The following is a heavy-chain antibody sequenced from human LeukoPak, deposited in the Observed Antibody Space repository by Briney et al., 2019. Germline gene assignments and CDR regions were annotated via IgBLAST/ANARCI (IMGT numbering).Heavy chain of an antibody. D-gene: IGHD1-26*01. CDR3: ARGARVSGSPLVNYFDY. Sequence: SVKVSCKASGGTFSSYAISWVRQAPGQGLEWMERIIPIFGIANYAQKSQGRVTITADKSTSTAYMELSSLRSEDTAVYYCARGARVSGSPLVNYFDYWGQGTLVTVSS. V-gene: IGHV1-69*04. CDR1: GGTFSSYA. J-gene: IGHJ4*02. CDR2: IIPIFGIA.